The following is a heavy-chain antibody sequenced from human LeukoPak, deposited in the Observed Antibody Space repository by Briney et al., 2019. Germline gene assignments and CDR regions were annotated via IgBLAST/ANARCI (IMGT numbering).Heavy chain of an antibody. D-gene: IGHD5-18*01. V-gene: IGHV3-53*01. CDR1: GFTVSNSY. CDR2: IYSDGRT. Sequence: QTGGSLRLSCAASGFTVSNSYLSWVRQAPGKGLEWVSVIYSDGRTFYADSVEGRFTISRDSSKNTLYLQMNSLRAEDTAVYYCTRDPTSDTAADYWGQGTLVTVSS. J-gene: IGHJ4*02. CDR3: TRDPTSDTAADY.